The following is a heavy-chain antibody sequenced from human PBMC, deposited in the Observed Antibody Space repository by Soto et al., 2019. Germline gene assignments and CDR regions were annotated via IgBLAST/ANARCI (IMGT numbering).Heavy chain of an antibody. J-gene: IGHJ1*01. V-gene: IGHV3-21*01. CDR2: ISSSSSYI. D-gene: IGHD3-22*01. CDR3: ASDFSSGYYYEYFQH. CDR1: GFTFSSYI. Sequence: GGSLRLSCAASGFTFSSYIMNWVRQAPGKGLEWVSSISSSSSYIYYADSVKGRFTISRDNAKNSLYLQMNSLRAEDTAVYYCASDFSSGYYYEYFQHWGQGTLVTVSA.